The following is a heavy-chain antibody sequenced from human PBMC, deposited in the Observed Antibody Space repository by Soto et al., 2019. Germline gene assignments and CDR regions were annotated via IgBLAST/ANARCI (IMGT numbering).Heavy chain of an antibody. CDR2: ISWNSETI. J-gene: IGHJ4*02. Sequence: GGSLRLSCAGSGFIFEDYGTHWVRQAPGKGLEWVAGISWNSETIAYADSVKGRFTISRDNTKNSLYLEMNNVRTEDTALYYCAKVGSFAVVEFEHWGQGTQVTVSS. CDR1: GFIFEDYG. D-gene: IGHD3-3*01. V-gene: IGHV3-9*01. CDR3: AKVGSFAVVEFEH.